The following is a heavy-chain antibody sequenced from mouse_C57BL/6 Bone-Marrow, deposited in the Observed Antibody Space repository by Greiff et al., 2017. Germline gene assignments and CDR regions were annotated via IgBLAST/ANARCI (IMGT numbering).Heavy chain of an antibody. Sequence: QVQLQQPGAELVKPGASVKLSCKASGYTFTSYWMQWVKQRPGQGLEWIGEIDPSDSYTNYNQKFKGKATLTVDTSSSTAYMQLSSLTSEDSAVYYCARPHYGSSYWWYFDVWGTGTTVTVSS. V-gene: IGHV1-50*01. CDR1: GYTFTSYW. J-gene: IGHJ1*03. D-gene: IGHD1-1*01. CDR3: ARPHYGSSYWWYFDV. CDR2: IDPSDSYT.